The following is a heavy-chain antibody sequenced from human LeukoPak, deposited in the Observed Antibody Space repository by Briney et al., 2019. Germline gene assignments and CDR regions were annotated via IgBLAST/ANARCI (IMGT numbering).Heavy chain of an antibody. CDR2: MRSSSTYI. Sequence: GGSLRLSCAASGFSFSTYDVNWVRQAPGKGLEWLSCMRSSSTYIYYSDSVRGRFAISRDNAKNSLYLQMNSLRAEDTAVYYCVRENHGSFDYWGQGSLVTVSS. CDR1: GFSFSTYD. D-gene: IGHD1-14*01. V-gene: IGHV3-21*01. J-gene: IGHJ4*02. CDR3: VRENHGSFDY.